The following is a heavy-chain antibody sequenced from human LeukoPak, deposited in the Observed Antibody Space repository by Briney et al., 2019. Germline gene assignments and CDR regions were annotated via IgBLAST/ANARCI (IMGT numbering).Heavy chain of an antibody. J-gene: IGHJ4*02. CDR2: ISAYNGNT. CDR1: GYTFTGYG. V-gene: IGHV1-18*01. D-gene: IGHD3-10*01. CDR3: ARVVVRGVIIQLGLQDFDY. Sequence: GASVKVSCKASGYTFTGYGISWLRKAPGQGLKWMGWISAYNGNTNYAQKLQGRVTMTTDTSTSTAYMELRSLRSDDTAVYYCARVVVRGVIIQLGLQDFDYWGQGTLVTVSS.